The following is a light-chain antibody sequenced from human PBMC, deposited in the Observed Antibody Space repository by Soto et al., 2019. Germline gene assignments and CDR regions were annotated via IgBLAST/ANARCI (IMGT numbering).Light chain of an antibody. V-gene: IGKV3D-20*02. J-gene: IGKJ5*01. Sequence: EIVLTQSPGTLSLSPGERATLSCRASQSVSSSYLAWYQQKPGQAPRLLIHGASSRATGIPDRISGSGSGTDFTLTISRLEPEYFAVYYCQQRSNWPITFGQGTRLEIK. CDR3: QQRSNWPIT. CDR1: QSVSSSY. CDR2: GAS.